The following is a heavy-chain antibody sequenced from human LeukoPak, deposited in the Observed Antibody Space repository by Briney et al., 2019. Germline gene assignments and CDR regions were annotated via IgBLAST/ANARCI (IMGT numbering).Heavy chain of an antibody. D-gene: IGHD3-10*01. J-gene: IGHJ5*02. V-gene: IGHV4-38-2*02. Sequence: SETLSLTCTVSGYSISSGYYWGWIRPPPGKGLEWIGSIYHSGNTYYNPSLKSRVTISVDTSKNQFSLKLSSVTAADTAVYYCARVRGITMVRGSFDPWGQGTLVTVSS. CDR1: GYSISSGYY. CDR2: IYHSGNT. CDR3: ARVRGITMVRGSFDP.